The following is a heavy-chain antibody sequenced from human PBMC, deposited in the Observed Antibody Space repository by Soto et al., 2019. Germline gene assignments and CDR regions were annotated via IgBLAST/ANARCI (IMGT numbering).Heavy chain of an antibody. V-gene: IGHV4-31*03. J-gene: IGHJ4*02. CDR2: SYYSVST. Sequence: QVQLQESGPGLVKPSQTLSLTCTVSGGSISSGCYYWSWIRQHPGKGLEWIGYSYYSVSTYYNPSLKSRVTISVDTSKNLFSLKLSSVTAADTAVYYCARDVAYCSGGSCYGGGYFDCWGPGTLVTVSS. D-gene: IGHD2-15*01. CDR1: GGSISSGCYY. CDR3: ARDVAYCSGGSCYGGGYFDC.